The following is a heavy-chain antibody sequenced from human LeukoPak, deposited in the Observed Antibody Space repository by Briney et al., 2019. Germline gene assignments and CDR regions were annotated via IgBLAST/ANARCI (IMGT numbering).Heavy chain of an antibody. J-gene: IGHJ4*02. CDR1: GFTFSSYE. D-gene: IGHD6-19*01. V-gene: IGHV3-48*03. Sequence: GSLRLSCAASGFTFSSYEMNWVRQAPGKGPEGVSYISSSGSTIYYADSVKGRFTISRDNAKNSLYLQMNSLRAEDTAVYYCARDGSGWYVFDYWGQGTLVTVSS. CDR3: ARDGSGWYVFDY. CDR2: ISSSGSTI.